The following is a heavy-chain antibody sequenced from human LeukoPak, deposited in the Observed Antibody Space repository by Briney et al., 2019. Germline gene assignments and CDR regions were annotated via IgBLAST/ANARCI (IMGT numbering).Heavy chain of an antibody. CDR3: AVGGYDTTGYRVGMNY. CDR2: ITHSGIT. Sequence: SETLSFTCAVYGGSFSDYYWTWLRQPPGKGLEWIGEITHSGITNYNPYLKSRVTISGDTSKKQFSLTLSSVTAADTAVYYCAVGGYDTTGYRVGMNYWGQGTLVTVSS. D-gene: IGHD3-22*01. CDR1: GGSFSDYY. V-gene: IGHV4-34*01. J-gene: IGHJ4*02.